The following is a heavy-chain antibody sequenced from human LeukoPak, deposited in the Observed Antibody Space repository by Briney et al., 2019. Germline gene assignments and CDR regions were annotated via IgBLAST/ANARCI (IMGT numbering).Heavy chain of an antibody. J-gene: IGHJ2*01. CDR1: GFTFSDAW. CDR3: TTFCSSTRCREYSGYGNWYFDL. D-gene: IGHD2-2*01. Sequence: AGGSLRLSCAASGFTFSDAWMSWVRRGAGKGLEWVCRIKSNTDGGTTNYAAPLRGRFTISRDDAKNTLFLQMNSLKTEDTAVYYCTTFCSSTRCREYSGYGNWYFDLWGRGTLVTVSS. V-gene: IGHV3-15*01. CDR2: IKSNTDGGTT.